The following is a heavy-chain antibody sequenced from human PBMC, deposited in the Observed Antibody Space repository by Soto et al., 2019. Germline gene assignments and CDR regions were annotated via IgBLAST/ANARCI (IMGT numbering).Heavy chain of an antibody. J-gene: IGHJ4*02. D-gene: IGHD2-15*01. Sequence: GESLKISCETSGCSFTNFWISWVRQMPGKGLEWMGRIDPSDSYTNYSPSFQGHVTFSADKSINTAYLQWSSLKASDTAMYYCARHPQPDSTFMVATTIGLDYWAQGTLVTVSS. CDR2: IDPSDSYT. V-gene: IGHV5-10-1*01. CDR3: ARHPQPDSTFMVATTIGLDY. CDR1: GCSFTNFW.